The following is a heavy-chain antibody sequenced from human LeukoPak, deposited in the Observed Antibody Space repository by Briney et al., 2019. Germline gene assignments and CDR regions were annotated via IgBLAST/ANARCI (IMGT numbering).Heavy chain of an antibody. J-gene: IGHJ3*02. CDR3: ARDTRVGLYGSGYAFDI. Sequence: SETLSLTCAVYGGSFSGYYWSWIRQPPGKGLEWIGEINHSGSTNYNPSLKSRVTISVDTSKNQFSLKLSSVTAADTAVYYCARDTRVGLYGSGYAFDIWGQGTMVTVSS. CDR1: GGSFSGYY. D-gene: IGHD3-10*01. CDR2: INHSGST. V-gene: IGHV4-34*01.